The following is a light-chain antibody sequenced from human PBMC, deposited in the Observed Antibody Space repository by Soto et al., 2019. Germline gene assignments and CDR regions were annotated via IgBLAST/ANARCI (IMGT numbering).Light chain of an antibody. V-gene: IGKV3-15*01. CDR1: QSVSSN. J-gene: IGKJ1*01. CDR3: QQYNNWRQT. CDR2: GAS. Sequence: EIVMTQSPATLSVSPGERATLSCRASQSVSSNLAWYQQKPGQAPRLLIYGASTSATGIPARFSGSGSGTEFTLTITSLQSQDFSVYYCQQYNNWRQTFGQGTKVEIK.